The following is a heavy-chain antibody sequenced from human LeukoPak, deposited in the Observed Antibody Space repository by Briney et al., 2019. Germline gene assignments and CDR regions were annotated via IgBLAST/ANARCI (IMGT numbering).Heavy chain of an antibody. CDR3: ARDTRFLEWLYGMDV. V-gene: IGHV1-18*01. CDR2: ISAYNGNT. J-gene: IGHJ6*02. CDR1: GYTFTSHG. Sequence: ASVKVSCKASGYTFTSHGISWVRQAPGQGLEWMGWISAYNGNTNYAQKLQGRVTMTTDTSTSTAYMELRSLRSDDTAVYYCARDTRFLEWLYGMDVWGQGTTVTVSS. D-gene: IGHD3-3*01.